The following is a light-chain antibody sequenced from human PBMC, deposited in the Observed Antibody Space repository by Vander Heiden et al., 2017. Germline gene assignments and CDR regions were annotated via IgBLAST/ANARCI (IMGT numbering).Light chain of an antibody. CDR3: QQYNSWSLYT. CDR1: QSVSSN. J-gene: IGKJ2*01. V-gene: IGKV3-15*01. Sequence: EIEMTQSPSTLSVSAGERATISCRASQSVSSNLAWYQQKPGQAPRLLIYGASTRASGIPARFSGSGSGTEFTLTISSLQSDDFAAYYCQQYNSWSLYTFGQGTKLEIK. CDR2: GAS.